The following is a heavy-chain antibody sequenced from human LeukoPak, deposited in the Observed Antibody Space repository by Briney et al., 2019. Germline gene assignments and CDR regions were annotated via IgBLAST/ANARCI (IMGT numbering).Heavy chain of an antibody. D-gene: IGHD2/OR15-2a*01. CDR2: INGATGNT. CDR3: ARSIIIVPNTSYYYYYMDV. V-gene: IGHV1-3*01. Sequence: ASVKVSCKASGYTFTSHALHWVRQAPGEGLEWMAWINGATGNTEYSQKFQARVTITRDTSASTAYMELSSLRSEDTAVYYCARSIIIVPNTSYYYYYMDVWGQGTTVTVSS. J-gene: IGHJ6*02. CDR1: GYTFTSHA.